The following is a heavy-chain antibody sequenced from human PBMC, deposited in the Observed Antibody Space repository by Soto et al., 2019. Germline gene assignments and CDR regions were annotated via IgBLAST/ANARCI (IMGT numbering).Heavy chain of an antibody. CDR2: INAGNGNT. CDR3: ARGSLGQQLDLYGMDV. V-gene: IGHV1-3*01. J-gene: IGHJ6*02. CDR1: GYTFTSYA. D-gene: IGHD6-13*01. Sequence: ASVKVSCKASGYTFTSYAMHWVRQAPGQRLEWMGWINAGNGNTKYSQKFQGRVTITRDTSASTAYMELSSLRSEDTAVYYCARGSLGQQLDLYGMDVWGQGTTVTVSS.